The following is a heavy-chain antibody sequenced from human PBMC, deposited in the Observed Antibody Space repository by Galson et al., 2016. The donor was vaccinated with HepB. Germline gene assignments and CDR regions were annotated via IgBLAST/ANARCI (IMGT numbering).Heavy chain of an antibody. D-gene: IGHD6-19*01. CDR2: IIPVFRTA. Sequence: SVKVSCKASGGIFSNFAISWVRQAPGQGLEWMGGIIPVFRTANYAQKFQGRVTITADDSTSTAYMELRSLTSEDTAVYYCAKFSGWYEEKYFFDYRAQGTLVTVSS. J-gene: IGHJ4*02. CDR1: GGIFSNFA. CDR3: AKFSGWYEEKYFFDY. V-gene: IGHV1-69*13.